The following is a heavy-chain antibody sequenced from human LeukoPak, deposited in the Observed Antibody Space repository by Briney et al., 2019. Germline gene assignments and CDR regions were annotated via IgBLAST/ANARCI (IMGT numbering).Heavy chain of an antibody. CDR1: GGSISKYY. V-gene: IGHV4-4*07. CDR3: ATDRDSGSSSNRFYFDY. CDR2: IFTSGST. Sequence: SETLSLTCTVSGGSISKYYWSWVRQPAGKGLEWIGRIFTSGSTNYNPSLKSRVTMSVDTSMNQLSLKLSSVTVADTAVYYCATDRDSGSSSNRFYFDYWGQGNLVTVSS. J-gene: IGHJ4*02. D-gene: IGHD1-26*01.